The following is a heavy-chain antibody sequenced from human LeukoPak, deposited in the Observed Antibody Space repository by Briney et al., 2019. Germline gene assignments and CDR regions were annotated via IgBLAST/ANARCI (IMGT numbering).Heavy chain of an antibody. CDR1: GFSVGNNY. CDR3: ARAPHNSVSGRYFEY. CDR2: FYSGGTI. V-gene: IGHV3-66*01. D-gene: IGHD3-10*01. J-gene: IGHJ4*02. Sequence: GGSLRLSCAASGFSVGNNYMSWVRQAPGKGLEWVSVFYSGGTIRYADSVRDRFIISRDVSKNTLYLQMNSLRAEDTAVYYCARAPHNSVSGRYFEYWAGETWSPSPQ.